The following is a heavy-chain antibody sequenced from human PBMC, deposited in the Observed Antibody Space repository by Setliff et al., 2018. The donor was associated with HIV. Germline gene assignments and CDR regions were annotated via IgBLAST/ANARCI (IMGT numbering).Heavy chain of an antibody. CDR2: ISVNTGDV. J-gene: IGHJ4*02. CDR3: AYRRGGWELRV. CDR1: GYSPGNYG. V-gene: IGHV1-18*01. Sequence: ASVKVSCKASGYSPGNYGIAWVRQARGQGLEWLGWISVNTGDVFYAQTFQGRVTMTADTSTGTVHMDLRGLTFDDSAIYFCAYRRGGWELRVWGQGTSVTVSS. D-gene: IGHD1-26*01.